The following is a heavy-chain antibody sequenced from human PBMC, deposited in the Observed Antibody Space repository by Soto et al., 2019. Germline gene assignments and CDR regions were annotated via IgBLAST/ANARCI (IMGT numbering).Heavy chain of an antibody. CDR1: VYSFTSYG. J-gene: IGHJ4*02. D-gene: IGHD1-26*01. Sequence: GASVRVTCRASVYSFTSYGISWVRQAPGQRLEWMGWISAYNGNTNYAQKLQGRVTMTTDTSTSTAYMELRSLRSDDTAVYYCARDKSSWWELPPDYFDYWGQGTLVTVSS. CDR2: ISAYNGNT. V-gene: IGHV1-18*01. CDR3: ARDKSSWWELPPDYFDY.